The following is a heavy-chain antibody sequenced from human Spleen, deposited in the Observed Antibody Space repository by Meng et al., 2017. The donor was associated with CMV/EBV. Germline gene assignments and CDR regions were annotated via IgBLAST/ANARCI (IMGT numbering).Heavy chain of an antibody. D-gene: IGHD2-21*02. CDR3: ARGPGSDDYYGMDV. Sequence: GESLKISCAASGFSVSSNYMSWVRHTPGKGLEWVSVIYSGGATHYADSVKGRFTISRGNSKNTLYLQMNTLRDEDTAVYYCARGPGSDDYYGMDVWGQGTTVTVSS. CDR1: GFSVSSNY. V-gene: IGHV3-53*01. CDR2: IYSGGAT. J-gene: IGHJ6*02.